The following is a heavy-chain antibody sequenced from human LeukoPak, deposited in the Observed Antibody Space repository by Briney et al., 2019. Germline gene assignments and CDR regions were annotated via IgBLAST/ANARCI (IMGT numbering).Heavy chain of an antibody. CDR1: GGSFSGYY. CDR3: ARGHPRYCSSTSCYGGWFDP. J-gene: IGHJ5*02. V-gene: IGHV4-34*01. Sequence: SETLSLTCAVYGGSFSGYYWSWIRQPPGKGLEWIGEINHSGSTNYNPSLKSRVTISVDTSKNQFSLKLSSVTAAGTAVYYCARGHPRYCSSTSCYGGWFDPWGQGTLVTVSS. D-gene: IGHD2-2*01. CDR2: INHSGST.